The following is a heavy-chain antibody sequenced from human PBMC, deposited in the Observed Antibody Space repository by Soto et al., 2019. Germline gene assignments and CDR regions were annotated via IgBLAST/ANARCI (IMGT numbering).Heavy chain of an antibody. J-gene: IGHJ4*02. Sequence: ASVKVSCKASGGTFSSYRFNWVRQARGQGLEWLGGIVPIYRTADYAQKFQGRVTITADESTRTVYMELSSLKSQDTALYYCARDSGAKLSSSWGQGTLVTVS. CDR2: IVPIYRTA. D-gene: IGHD6-13*01. CDR3: ARDSGAKLSSS. V-gene: IGHV1-69*13. CDR1: GGTFSSYR.